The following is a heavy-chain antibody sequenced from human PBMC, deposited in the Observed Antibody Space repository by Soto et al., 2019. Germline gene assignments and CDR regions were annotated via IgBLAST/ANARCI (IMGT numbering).Heavy chain of an antibody. D-gene: IGHD5-12*01. CDR1: GFTFSSYG. CDR3: AKDKWPGLNYYYYGMDV. V-gene: IGHV3-30*18. CDR2: ISYDGSNK. Sequence: GGSLRLSCAASGFTFSSYGMHWVRQAPGKGLEWVAVISYDGSNKYYADSVKGRFTISRDNSKNTLYLQMNSLRAEDTAVYYCAKDKWPGLNYYYYGMDVWGQGTTVTVSS. J-gene: IGHJ6*02.